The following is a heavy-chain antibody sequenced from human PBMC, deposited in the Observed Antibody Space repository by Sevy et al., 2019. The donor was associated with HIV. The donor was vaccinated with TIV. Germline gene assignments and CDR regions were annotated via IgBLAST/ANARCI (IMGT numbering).Heavy chain of an antibody. CDR3: ARGFDDYIWGSYRPYFDY. CDR1: GGSISSYY. J-gene: IGHJ4*02. Sequence: SETLSLTCTVSGGSISSYYWSWIRQPPGKGLEWIGYIYYSGSINYNPSLKSRVTISVDTSKNQFSLKLSSVTAADTAVYYCARGFDDYIWGSYRPYFDYWGQGTLVTVSS. CDR2: IYYSGSI. D-gene: IGHD3-16*02. V-gene: IGHV4-59*01.